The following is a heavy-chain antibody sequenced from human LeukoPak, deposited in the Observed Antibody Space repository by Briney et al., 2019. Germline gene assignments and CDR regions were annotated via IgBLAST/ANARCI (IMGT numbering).Heavy chain of an antibody. CDR1: GFTFSSYW. J-gene: IGHJ4*02. CDR2: ISSSSSTI. D-gene: IGHD5-18*01. Sequence: GGSLRLSCAASGFTFSSYWMSWVRQAPGKGLEWVSYISSSSSTIYYVDSVKGRFTISRDNAKNSLYLQMDSLRAEDTAVYYCARDEGGYSFGYGGYWGQGTLVTVSS. CDR3: ARDEGGYSFGYGGY. V-gene: IGHV3-48*04.